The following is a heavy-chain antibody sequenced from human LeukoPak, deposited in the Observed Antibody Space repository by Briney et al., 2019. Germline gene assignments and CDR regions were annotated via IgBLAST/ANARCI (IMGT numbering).Heavy chain of an antibody. Sequence: PSETLSLTCTVSGGSISSHSYYWGWIRQPPGKGLEWIGSIYYDGSTYYSPSLKSRVTVSVDTSKNQFSLKLSSVTAADTAVYYCSGAWYYYGMDVWGQGTTVTVSS. D-gene: IGHD4-17*01. CDR2: IYYDGST. CDR1: GGSISSHSYY. CDR3: SGAWYYYGMDV. J-gene: IGHJ6*02. V-gene: IGHV4-39*07.